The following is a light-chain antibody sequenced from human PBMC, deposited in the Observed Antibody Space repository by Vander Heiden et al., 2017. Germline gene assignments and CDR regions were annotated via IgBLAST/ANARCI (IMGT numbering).Light chain of an antibody. CDR3: LQLNSYPWT. V-gene: IGKV1-9*01. CDR1: QDNSSY. J-gene: IGKJ1*01. Sequence: DTKLTQSASFLSASVGDRVTITGRVCQDNSSYFAWYQQKPGKAPKLLIYEVSTLQSGVPSRFSGGCSGTEFTLTTSSLQPEDFATYYCLQLNSYPWTFGQGTKVEIK. CDR2: EVS.